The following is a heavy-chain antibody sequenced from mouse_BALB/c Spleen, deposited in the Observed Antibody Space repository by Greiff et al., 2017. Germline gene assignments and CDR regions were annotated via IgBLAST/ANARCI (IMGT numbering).Heavy chain of an antibody. CDR1: GYSFTSYW. J-gene: IGHJ4*01. CDR2: IYPGNSDT. CDR3: TRSVRYYGNYNYAMDY. D-gene: IGHD2-1*01. Sequence: DVQLQESGTVLARPGASVKMSCKASGYSFTSYWMHWVKQRPGQGLEWIGAIYPGNSDTSYNQKFKGKAKLTAVTSASTAYMELSSLTNEDSAVYYCTRSVRYYGNYNYAMDYWGQGTSVTVSS. V-gene: IGHV1-5*01.